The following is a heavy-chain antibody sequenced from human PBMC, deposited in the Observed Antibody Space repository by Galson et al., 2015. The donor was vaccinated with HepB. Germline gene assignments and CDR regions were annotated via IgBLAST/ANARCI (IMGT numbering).Heavy chain of an antibody. CDR3: ARASYAPSLQPRPSGFDY. V-gene: IGHV1-69*13. CDR2: IIPIFGTA. CDR1: GGTFSSYA. J-gene: IGHJ4*02. D-gene: IGHD2-2*01. Sequence: SVKVSCKASGGTFSSYAISWVRQAPGQGLEWMGGIIPIFGTANYAQKFQGRVTITADESTSTAYMELSSLRSEDTAVYYCARASYAPSLQPRPSGFDYWGQGTLVTVSS.